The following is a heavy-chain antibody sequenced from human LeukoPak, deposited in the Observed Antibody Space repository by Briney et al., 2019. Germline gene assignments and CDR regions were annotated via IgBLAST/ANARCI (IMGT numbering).Heavy chain of an antibody. D-gene: IGHD3-22*01. Sequence: GGSLRLSCAASGFTFSSFGMHWVRQAPGKGLEWVALIWYDGSNKYYADSVKGRFTISRDNSKNTLYLQMNSLRDEDTAVYYCARVRFYYDSSGYGFFDYWGQGALVTVSS. CDR3: ARVRFYYDSSGYGFFDY. CDR1: GFTFSSFG. J-gene: IGHJ4*02. V-gene: IGHV3-33*01. CDR2: IWYDGSNK.